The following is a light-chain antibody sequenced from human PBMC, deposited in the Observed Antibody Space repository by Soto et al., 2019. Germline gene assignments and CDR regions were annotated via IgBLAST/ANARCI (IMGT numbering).Light chain of an antibody. J-gene: IGKJ1*01. CDR2: KAS. CDR1: QSISSW. V-gene: IGKV1-5*03. Sequence: DIHMTQSPSTLSASVGDRVTITCRASQSISSWLAWYQQKPGQAPKLLIYKASTLQSGVPSRFSGSGSGTEFTLAISSLQPDDSATYYCQQYNDNWTFGQGTKVE. CDR3: QQYNDNWT.